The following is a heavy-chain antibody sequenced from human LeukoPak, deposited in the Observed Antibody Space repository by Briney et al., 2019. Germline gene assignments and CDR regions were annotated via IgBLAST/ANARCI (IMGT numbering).Heavy chain of an antibody. V-gene: IGHV4-39*01. Sequence: SETLSLTCSVSGGSISSRGYYWGWVRQPPGKGLEWIGSTYYTGSTYYNPSLRSRVSISGDTSKNQVSLKVNSVTAADTAVYYCARLGAAPGPPHYFYYGMDVWGQGTTVTVS. CDR1: GGSISSRGYY. CDR3: ARLGAAPGPPHYFYYGMDV. D-gene: IGHD6-13*01. J-gene: IGHJ6*02. CDR2: TYYTGST.